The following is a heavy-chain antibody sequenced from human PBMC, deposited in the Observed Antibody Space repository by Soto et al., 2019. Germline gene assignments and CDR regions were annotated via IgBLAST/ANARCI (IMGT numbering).Heavy chain of an antibody. Sequence: QVQLVESGGGVVQPGRSLRLSCAASGFTFSSYGMHWVRQAPGKGLEWVAVIWYDGSNKYYADSVKGRFTISRDKSKKTRSLQMNGLRVEDTAVYYCARDPSIAAAGGPLKWELNPLDDMDVWGQGTTVTVSS. CDR2: IWYDGSNK. D-gene: IGHD6-13*01. CDR3: ARDPSIAAAGGPLKWELNPLDDMDV. V-gene: IGHV3-33*01. CDR1: GFTFSSYG. J-gene: IGHJ6*02.